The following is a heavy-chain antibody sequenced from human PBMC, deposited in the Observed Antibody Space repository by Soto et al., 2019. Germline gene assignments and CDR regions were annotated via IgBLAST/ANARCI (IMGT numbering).Heavy chain of an antibody. V-gene: IGHV4-34*01. CDR1: GGSCSDYY. J-gene: IGHJ5*02. Sequence: SVTLCITCAVDGGSCSDYYWSWIRKPPGKGLEWIGEINHSGSTNYNPSLKSRVTISVDTSKNQLSLKLSSVTAADTAVYYCARGTTIFGVGYNWFDPWGQGTLVTVSS. D-gene: IGHD3-3*01. CDR3: ARGTTIFGVGYNWFDP. CDR2: INHSGST.